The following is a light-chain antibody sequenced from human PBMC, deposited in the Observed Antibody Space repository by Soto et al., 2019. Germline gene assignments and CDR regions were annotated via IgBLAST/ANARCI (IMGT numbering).Light chain of an antibody. V-gene: IGKV1-5*03. CDR2: KAS. CDR3: QHYNYYSPWT. J-gene: IGKJ1*01. CDR1: QGISSY. Sequence: DIQMTQSPSSLSASVGDRVTITCRASQGISSYLAWYQQKPGKAPKLLIYKASSLESGVPSRFSGSGSGTEFTLTISSLQPDDFATYYCQHYNYYSPWTFGQGTKVDIK.